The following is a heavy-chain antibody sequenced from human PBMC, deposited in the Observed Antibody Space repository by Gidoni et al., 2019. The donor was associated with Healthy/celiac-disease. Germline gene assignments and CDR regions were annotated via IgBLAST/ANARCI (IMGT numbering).Heavy chain of an antibody. D-gene: IGHD3-9*01. J-gene: IGHJ4*02. V-gene: IGHV4-4*02. Sequence: QVQLQDSVPGLVKPSGPLSLTCAVSGGPISSSNWWSWVRQPPGKGLEWMWEIYHSGSTNYNPSLKSRVTISVDKSKNQFSLKLSSVTAADTAVYYCAGSPYYDILTGYRWGQGTLVTVSS. CDR2: IYHSGST. CDR1: GGPISSSNW. CDR3: AGSPYYDILTGYR.